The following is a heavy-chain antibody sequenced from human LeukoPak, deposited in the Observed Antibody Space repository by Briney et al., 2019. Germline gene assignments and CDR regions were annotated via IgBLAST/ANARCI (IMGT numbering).Heavy chain of an antibody. CDR3: ARDIPPAQLRFLEWSMEKVMDV. D-gene: IGHD3-3*01. CDR1: GGSISSYY. V-gene: IGHV4-4*07. CDR2: IYTSGST. Sequence: SETLSLTCTVSGGSISSYYWSWIRQPAGKGLEWIGRIYTSGSTNYNPSFKSRVTMSVDTSKNQFSLKLSSVTAADTAVYYCARDIPPAQLRFLEWSMEKVMDVWGKGTTVTVSS. J-gene: IGHJ6*03.